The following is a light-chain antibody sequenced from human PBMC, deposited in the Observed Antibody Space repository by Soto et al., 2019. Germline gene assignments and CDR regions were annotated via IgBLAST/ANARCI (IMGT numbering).Light chain of an antibody. Sequence: EIVLTQSPPTLALFPGEGANVSCRASQGVSTSLAWYQQKPGRAPRLLIYDASKRATGVPARFSGSGYRTDFTLTIGALEPEDSAAYYCQHGYNWSRTFGGGTKVEIK. CDR1: QGVSTS. CDR3: QHGYNWSRT. J-gene: IGKJ4*01. CDR2: DAS. V-gene: IGKV3-11*01.